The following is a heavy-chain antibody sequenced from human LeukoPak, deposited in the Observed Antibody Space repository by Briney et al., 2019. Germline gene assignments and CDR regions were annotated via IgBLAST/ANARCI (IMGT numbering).Heavy chain of an antibody. D-gene: IGHD2-21*02. CDR1: GFTFSSYA. V-gene: IGHV3-30-3*01. CDR2: ISYDGSNK. J-gene: IGHJ4*02. Sequence: QPGGSLRLSCAASGFTFSSYAMHWVRQAPGKGLEWVAVISYDGSNKYYGDSVKGRFTISRDNSKNTLYLQMNSLRAEDTAVYYCARAAYCGGDRYWYYFDYWGQGTLVTVSS. CDR3: ARAAYCGGDRYWYYFDY.